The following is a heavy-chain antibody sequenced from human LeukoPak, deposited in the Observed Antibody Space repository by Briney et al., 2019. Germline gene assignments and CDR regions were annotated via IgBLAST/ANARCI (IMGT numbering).Heavy chain of an antibody. D-gene: IGHD6-13*01. CDR3: GPNITAAVYNWIDS. CDR1: GFTFKSYE. CDR2: ISSGGSRI. J-gene: IGHJ5*01. V-gene: IGHV3-48*03. Sequence: PGGSLRLSCVVSGFTFKSYEMSRVRQAPGKGLEWVSYISSGGSRIYYVDSVKGRFTISRDNAGNSLYLRMNSLRAEATALCYCGPNITAAVYNWIDSWGQGTLDTVSS.